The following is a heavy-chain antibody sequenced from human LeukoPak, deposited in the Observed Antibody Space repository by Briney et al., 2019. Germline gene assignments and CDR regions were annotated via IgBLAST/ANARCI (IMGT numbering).Heavy chain of an antibody. CDR3: ARADIVPRATFGRSFDY. D-gene: IGHD2-8*01. CDR2: ISYDGSNK. CDR1: GFTFSSYA. Sequence: GRSLRLSRAASGFTFSSYAMHWVRQAPGKGLEGVAVISYDGSNKYYAGSVKGRFTISRDNTKNTLYLQMNSLRAEDTAVYYCARADIVPRATFGRSFDYWGQGTLVTVSS. J-gene: IGHJ4*02. V-gene: IGHV3-30*04.